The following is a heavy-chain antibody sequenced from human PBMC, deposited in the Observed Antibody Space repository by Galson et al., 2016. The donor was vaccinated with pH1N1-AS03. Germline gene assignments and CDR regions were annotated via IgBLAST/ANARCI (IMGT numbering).Heavy chain of an antibody. Sequence: TINKYGLHWVRQAPGKGLEWVAIIWNDGGTTHYADSVKGRFTISRDNSKNTLYLQINSLRAEDTAVYYCVRDDDSSGYYPDSWGRGALVTVSS. CDR3: VRDDDSSGYYPDS. J-gene: IGHJ4*02. CDR2: IWNDGGTT. CDR1: TINKYG. D-gene: IGHD3-22*01. V-gene: IGHV3-33*01.